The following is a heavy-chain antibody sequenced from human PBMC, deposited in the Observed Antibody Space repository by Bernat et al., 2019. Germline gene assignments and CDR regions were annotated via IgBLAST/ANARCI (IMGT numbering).Heavy chain of an antibody. CDR2: ISAYNDNT. Sequence: QVQLVQSGAEVKKPGASVKVSCKASGYTFTSYGISWVRQAPGQGLEWMGWISAYNDNTNYAQKLQGRVTMTTDTSTSTAYMELRSLRSDDTAVYYCARNVVFWSGYSHAQDDYWGQGTLVTVSS. V-gene: IGHV1-18*01. CDR3: ARNVVFWSGYSHAQDDY. CDR1: GYTFTSYG. D-gene: IGHD3-3*01. J-gene: IGHJ4*02.